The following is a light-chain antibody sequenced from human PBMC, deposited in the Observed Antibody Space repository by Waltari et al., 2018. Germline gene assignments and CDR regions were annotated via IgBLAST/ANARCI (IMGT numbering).Light chain of an antibody. Sequence: QSALTQPPSVSGSPGQSITIPCTGSSSNVGGYNYVSWYQQYPNEPPQVIIFDVSNRPSGISNRFSGSKSGNMASLTISSLQAGDEADYYCSSYTSSALWVFGGGTKLTVL. J-gene: IGLJ3*02. V-gene: IGLV2-14*01. CDR3: SSYTSSALWV. CDR2: DVS. CDR1: SSNVGGYNY.